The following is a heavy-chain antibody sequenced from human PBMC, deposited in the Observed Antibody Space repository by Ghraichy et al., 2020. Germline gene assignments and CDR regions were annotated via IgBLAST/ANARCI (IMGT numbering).Heavy chain of an antibody. CDR3: ARGKAAAGTLLYYFDY. J-gene: IGHJ4*02. V-gene: IGHV4-59*01. CDR2: IYYSGST. CDR1: GGSISSYY. Sequence: SETLSLTCTVSGGSISSYYWSWIRQPPGKGLEWIGYIYYSGSTNYNPSLKSRVTISVDTSKNQFSLKLSSVTAADTAVYYCARGKAAAGTLLYYFDYWGQGTLVTVSS. D-gene: IGHD6-13*01.